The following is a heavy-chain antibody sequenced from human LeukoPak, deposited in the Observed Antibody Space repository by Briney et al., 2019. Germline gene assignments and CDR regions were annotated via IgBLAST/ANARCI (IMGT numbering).Heavy chain of an antibody. V-gene: IGHV3-30*04. CDR2: ISYDGSNK. CDR1: GFTFSSYA. CDR3: AKDSVDSSGWAPLVGDYFDY. J-gene: IGHJ4*02. D-gene: IGHD6-19*01. Sequence: GGSLRLSCAASGFTFSSYAMHWVRQAPGKGLEWVAVISYDGSNKYYADSVKGRFTISRDNSKNTLYLQMNSLRAEDTAVYYCAKDSVDSSGWAPLVGDYFDYWGQGTLVTVSS.